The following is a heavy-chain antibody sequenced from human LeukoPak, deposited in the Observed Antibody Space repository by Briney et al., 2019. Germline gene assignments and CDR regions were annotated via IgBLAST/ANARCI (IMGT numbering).Heavy chain of an antibody. D-gene: IGHD2-2*01. Sequence: SETLSLTCTVSGGSISSYYWSWIRQPPGKGLEWIGYIYYSGSTNYNPSLKTRLHLSVDTSKNRFSLKLSFVIAADTAVYYCASSPRLTTSWFLFDSWGHGTLVTVSS. V-gene: IGHV4-59*08. J-gene: IGHJ5*01. CDR2: IYYSGST. CDR1: GGSISSYY. CDR3: ASSPRLTTSWFLFDS.